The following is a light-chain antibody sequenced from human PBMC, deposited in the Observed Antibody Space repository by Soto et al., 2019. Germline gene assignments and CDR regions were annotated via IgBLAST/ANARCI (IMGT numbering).Light chain of an antibody. Sequence: EIELTQSPATLSLSPGETATLSCRASQNVDKFLAWYQQRPGQPPRLLIFDSSNRATGVPVRFSGSGSGTDFTLTISGLEPADLGVYYCQQRHNWPITFGQGTRLEI. J-gene: IGKJ5*01. CDR2: DSS. V-gene: IGKV3-11*01. CDR1: QNVDKF. CDR3: QQRHNWPIT.